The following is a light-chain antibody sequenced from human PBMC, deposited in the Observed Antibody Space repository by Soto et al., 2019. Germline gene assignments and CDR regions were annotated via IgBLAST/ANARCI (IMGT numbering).Light chain of an antibody. V-gene: IGKV3-20*01. J-gene: IGKJ5*01. CDR1: QSVDSNY. CDR3: QQYGTPRSVT. Sequence: EIVLTQYPGTLSLSPGEEATLSCRASQSVDSNYLAWYQQKPGQTPRLIIYGASGRADGIPHRFSGSGFGTDFTLTISKVEPEDFAVYYCQQYGTPRSVTFGQGTRLEIK. CDR2: GAS.